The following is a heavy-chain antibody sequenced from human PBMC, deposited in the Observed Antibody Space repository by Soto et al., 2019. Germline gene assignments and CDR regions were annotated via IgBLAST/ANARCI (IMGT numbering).Heavy chain of an antibody. CDR2: MNQHGSDI. D-gene: IGHD2-8*02. V-gene: IGHV3-7*03. CDR1: GFTFSSYW. Sequence: EVQLVESGGDLVQPGGSLRLSCAAAGFTFSSYWMAWVRQSPGKGLEWVASMNQHGSDIQYLDSVRGRFTISRDNARNFMYMKMNKLRVEDTAIYYCATDTYCPATCYRGHGNWGQGTLVTVSS. CDR3: ATDTYCPATCYRGHGN. J-gene: IGHJ4*02.